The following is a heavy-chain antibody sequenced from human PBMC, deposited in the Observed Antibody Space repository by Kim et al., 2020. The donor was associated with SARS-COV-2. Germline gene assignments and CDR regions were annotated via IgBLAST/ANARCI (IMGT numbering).Heavy chain of an antibody. Sequence: GGSLRLSCAASGFTFSSYAMHWVRQAPGKGLEWVAVISYDGSNKYYADSVKGRFTISRDNSKNTLYLQMNSLRAEDTAVYYCARDQQFTSSWYPVAFDY. CDR3: ARDQQFTSSWYPVAFDY. D-gene: IGHD6-13*01. J-gene: IGHJ4*01. V-gene: IGHV3-30*04. CDR2: ISYDGSNK. CDR1: GFTFSSYA.